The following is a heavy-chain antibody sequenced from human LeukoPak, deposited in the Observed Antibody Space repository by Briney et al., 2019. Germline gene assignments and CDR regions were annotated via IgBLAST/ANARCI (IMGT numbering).Heavy chain of an antibody. D-gene: IGHD2-8*02. CDR2: IYHSGST. Sequence: SETLSLTCTVSGYSISSGYYWGWIRQPPGKGLEWIGSIYHSGSTYYNPSLKSRVTISVDTSKNQFSLKLSSVTAADTAVYYCARDAMYWGLAEDWFDPWGQGTLVTVSS. V-gene: IGHV4-38-2*02. CDR1: GYSISSGYY. CDR3: ARDAMYWGLAEDWFDP. J-gene: IGHJ5*02.